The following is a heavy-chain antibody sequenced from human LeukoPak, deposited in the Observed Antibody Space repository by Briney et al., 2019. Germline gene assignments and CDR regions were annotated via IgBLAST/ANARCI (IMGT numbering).Heavy chain of an antibody. D-gene: IGHD3/OR15-3a*01. CDR1: GFVFSTYW. Sequence: GGSLRLSCAASGFVFSTYWMTWVRQAPGKGLEWVANINLDGTEEHYVDSSLKGRFTISRDNTKNSLYLQMTSLRVEDTAVYYCASGRHDFLHWGQGTLVTVSS. V-gene: IGHV3-7*01. J-gene: IGHJ4*02. CDR3: ASGRHDFLH. CDR2: INLDGTEE.